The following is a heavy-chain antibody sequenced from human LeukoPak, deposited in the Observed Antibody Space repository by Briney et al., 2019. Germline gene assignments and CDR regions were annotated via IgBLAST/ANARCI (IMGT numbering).Heavy chain of an antibody. J-gene: IGHJ4*02. D-gene: IGHD6-19*01. CDR3: ARGGGIAVAPSDY. Sequence: ASVKVSCKASGYTFTGYYMHWVRQAPGQGLEWMGWINPNSGGTNYAQKFQGRVTMTRDTSISTAYMELSRLRSGDTAVYYCARGGGIAVAPSDYWGQGTLVTVSS. V-gene: IGHV1-2*02. CDR1: GYTFTGYY. CDR2: INPNSGGT.